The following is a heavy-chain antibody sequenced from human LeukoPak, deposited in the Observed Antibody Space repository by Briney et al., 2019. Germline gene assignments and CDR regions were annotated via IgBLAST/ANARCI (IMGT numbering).Heavy chain of an antibody. Sequence: SETLSLTCTVSGGSISSYYWSWIRQPAGKGLEWIGRIYTSGSTNYNPSLKSRVTMSVDTSKNQFSLKLSSVTAADTAVYYCASTYYDFWSGYSDPYYFDYWGQGTLVTVSS. D-gene: IGHD3-3*01. CDR1: GGSISSYY. CDR3: ASTYYDFWSGYSDPYYFDY. J-gene: IGHJ4*02. CDR2: IYTSGST. V-gene: IGHV4-4*07.